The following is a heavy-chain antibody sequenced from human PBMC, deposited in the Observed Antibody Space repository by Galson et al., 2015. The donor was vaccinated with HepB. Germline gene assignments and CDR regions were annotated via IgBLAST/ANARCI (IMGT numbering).Heavy chain of an antibody. CDR1: GFTFSSYA. V-gene: IGHV3-30*04. Sequence: SLRLSCAASGFTFSSYAMHWVRQAPGKGLEWVAVISYDGSNKYYADSVKGRFTISRDNSKNTLYLQMNSLRAEDTAVYYCARDRGTTVAFYYYYGMDVWGQGTTVTVSS. CDR3: ARDRGTTVAFYYYYGMDV. D-gene: IGHD4-23*01. J-gene: IGHJ6*02. CDR2: ISYDGSNK.